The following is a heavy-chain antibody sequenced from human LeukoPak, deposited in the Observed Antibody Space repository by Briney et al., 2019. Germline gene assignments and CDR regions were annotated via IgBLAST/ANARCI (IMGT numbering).Heavy chain of an antibody. V-gene: IGHV1-18*01. D-gene: IGHD6-13*01. J-gene: IGHJ4*02. CDR3: ARDLKGGSSWYVGFDY. CDR2: ISAYYGNT. Sequence: ASVKVSCKASGYTFTSYGISWVRQAPGQGLEWMGWISAYYGNTNYAQKLQGRVTMTTDTSTSTAYMELRSLRSDDTAVYYCARDLKGGSSWYVGFDYWGQGTLVTVSS. CDR1: GYTFTSYG.